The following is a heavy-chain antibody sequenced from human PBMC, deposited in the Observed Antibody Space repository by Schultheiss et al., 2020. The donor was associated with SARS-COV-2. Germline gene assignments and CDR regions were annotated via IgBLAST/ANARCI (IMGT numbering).Heavy chain of an antibody. CDR3: ARGYADYRYYFDY. D-gene: IGHD4-17*01. V-gene: IGHV4-39*07. CDR1: GGSISSSSYY. Sequence: SETLSLTCTVSGGSISSSSYYWGWIRQPPGKGLEWIGSIYYSGSTYYNPSLKSRVTISVDTSKNQFSLKLSSVTAADTAVYYCARGYADYRYYFDYWGQGTLVTVSS. CDR2: IYYSGST. J-gene: IGHJ4*02.